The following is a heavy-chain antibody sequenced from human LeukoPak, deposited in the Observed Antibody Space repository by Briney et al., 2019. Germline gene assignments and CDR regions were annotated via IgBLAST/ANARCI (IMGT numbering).Heavy chain of an antibody. V-gene: IGHV3-30*07. Sequence: DSVKGRFTISRDNSKNTLYLQMNSLRVEDTAVYYCARDPDMVYWGQGTLVTVSS. J-gene: IGHJ4*02. D-gene: IGHD3-10*01. CDR3: ARDPDMVY.